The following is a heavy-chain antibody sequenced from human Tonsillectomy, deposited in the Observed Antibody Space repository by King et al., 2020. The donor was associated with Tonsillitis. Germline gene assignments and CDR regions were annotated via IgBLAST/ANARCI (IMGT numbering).Heavy chain of an antibody. V-gene: IGHV4-39*01. CDR2: MYYSGTI. Sequence: QLQESGPGLVKPSETLSLTCTVSGGSISSSDHYWAWIRQPPGKGLEWIGYMYYSGTIFYNPSLKSRITISGGTSENRFSLKLSSVTAADTAVYFCARSVSGSFDYWGKGALVTVSS. CDR3: ARSVSGSFDY. D-gene: IGHD1-26*01. J-gene: IGHJ4*02. CDR1: GGSISSSDHY.